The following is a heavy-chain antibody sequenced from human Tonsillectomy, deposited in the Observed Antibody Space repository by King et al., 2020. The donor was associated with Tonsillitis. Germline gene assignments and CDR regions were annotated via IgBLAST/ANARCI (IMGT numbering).Heavy chain of an antibody. CDR2: ISYDGSNK. D-gene: IGHD2-15*01. CDR3: AKDRGGSFDY. J-gene: IGHJ4*02. V-gene: IGHV3-30*18. Sequence: VQLVESGGGVVQPGRSLRLSCAASGFTFSSYGMHWVRQAPGKGLECVAVISYDGSNKYYADSVKGRFTISRDNSKNTLYLQMNSLRAEDTAVYYCAKDRGGSFDYWGQGTLVTVSS. CDR1: GFTFSSYG.